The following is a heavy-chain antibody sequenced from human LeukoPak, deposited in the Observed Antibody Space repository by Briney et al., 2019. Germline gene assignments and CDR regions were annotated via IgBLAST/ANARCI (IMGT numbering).Heavy chain of an antibody. J-gene: IGHJ4*02. Sequence: SETLSLTCTVSGASISSYFWSWIRQPAGKGLEWIGRIYTSGTTNYNPSLKSQVTVSVDTSKNQLSLKLTSVTAADTAVYHCARGSGWYDYWSQGTLVTVSS. CDR3: ARGSGWYDY. V-gene: IGHV4-4*07. CDR1: GASISSYF. D-gene: IGHD6-19*01. CDR2: IYTSGTT.